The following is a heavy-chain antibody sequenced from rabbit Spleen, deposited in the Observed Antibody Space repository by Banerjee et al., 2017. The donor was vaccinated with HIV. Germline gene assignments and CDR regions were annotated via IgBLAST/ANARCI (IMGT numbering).Heavy chain of an antibody. CDR3: ARDGYSRGWGIILYYFNL. J-gene: IGHJ4*01. CDR2: INAVTGKA. V-gene: IGHV1S45*01. D-gene: IGHD4-1*01. Sequence: EQLVESGGGLVKPEGSLKLSCTASGFSFSNKAVMCWVRQAPGKGLEWIACINAVTGKAVYASWAKGRFTISKTSSTTVTLQMTSLTAADTAAYFCARDGYSRGWGIILYYFNLWGPGTLVTVS. CDR1: GFSFSNKAV.